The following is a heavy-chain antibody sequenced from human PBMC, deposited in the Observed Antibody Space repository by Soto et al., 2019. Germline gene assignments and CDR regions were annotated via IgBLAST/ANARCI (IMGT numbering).Heavy chain of an antibody. D-gene: IGHD6-19*01. CDR2: ISSSSSYI. Sequence: GGSLRLSCAASGFTFSSYSMNWVRQAPGKGLEWVSSISSSSSYIYYADSVKGRFTISRDNAKNSLYLQMNSLRAEDTAVYYCARDLGYSSGWWGYFDYWGPGTLVTVSS. CDR1: GFTFSSYS. J-gene: IGHJ4*02. CDR3: ARDLGYSSGWWGYFDY. V-gene: IGHV3-21*01.